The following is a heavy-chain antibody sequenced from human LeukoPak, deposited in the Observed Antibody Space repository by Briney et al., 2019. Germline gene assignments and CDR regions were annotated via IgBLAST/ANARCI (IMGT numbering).Heavy chain of an antibody. CDR2: IYYSGST. Sequence: SETLSLTCTVSGGSISSYYWSWIRQPPGKGLEWIGYIYYSGSTNYNPSLKSRVTISVDTSKNQFSLKLSSVTAADTAVYYCARLGYSASSVYYWGQGTLVTVSS. V-gene: IGHV4-59*08. CDR3: ARLGYSASSVYY. CDR1: GGSISSYY. J-gene: IGHJ4*02. D-gene: IGHD6-6*01.